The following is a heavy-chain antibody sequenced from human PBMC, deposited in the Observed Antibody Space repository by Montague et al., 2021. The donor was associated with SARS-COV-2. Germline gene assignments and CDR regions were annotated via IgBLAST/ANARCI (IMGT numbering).Heavy chain of an antibody. V-gene: IGHV6-1*01. Sequence: CAISGDSVFRNTAAWNWIRPQPSRGLECLGRTYYRSKWYYDYAVXVKXRMTISPDTPKNQFSLQLSSVTPEDRAVYYCARDPRYSLSWSFDYWGQGTLVTVSS. CDR2: TYYRSKWYY. D-gene: IGHD6-13*01. CDR3: ARDPRYSLSWSFDY. J-gene: IGHJ4*02. CDR1: GDSVFRNTAA.